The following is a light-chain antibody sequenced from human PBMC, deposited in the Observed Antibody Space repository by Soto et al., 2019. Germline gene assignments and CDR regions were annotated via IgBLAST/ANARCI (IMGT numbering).Light chain of an antibody. CDR1: QSVSSY. CDR2: DAS. J-gene: IGKJ1*01. CDR3: HQRTVWPPET. Sequence: ENSFTESQATVSFSRWESAEHSFRASQSVSSYLAWYQQKPGQAPRLLIYDASNRATGIPARFSGSGSGTDFTLTISSLEPEDFAVYYCHQRTVWPPETFGQGTKVDIK. V-gene: IGKV3-11*01.